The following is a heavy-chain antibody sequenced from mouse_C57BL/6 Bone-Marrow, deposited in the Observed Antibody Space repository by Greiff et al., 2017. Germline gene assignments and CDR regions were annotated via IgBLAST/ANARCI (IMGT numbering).Heavy chain of an antibody. Sequence: EVMLVESEGGLVQPGSSMKLSCTASGFTFSDYYMAWVRQFPEKGLEWVANINYDGSSTYYLDSLKSRFIISRDNAKNILYLQMSSLKSEDTATYYCARGGYGSRGDFDYWGQGTTLTVSS. CDR3: ARGGYGSRGDFDY. CDR2: INYDGSST. CDR1: GFTFSDYY. V-gene: IGHV5-16*01. J-gene: IGHJ2*01. D-gene: IGHD1-1*01.